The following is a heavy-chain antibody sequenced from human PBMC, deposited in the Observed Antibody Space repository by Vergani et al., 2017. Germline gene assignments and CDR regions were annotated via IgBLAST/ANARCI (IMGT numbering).Heavy chain of an antibody. J-gene: IGHJ3*01. CDR3: ARDGGEYDKDALDV. CDR2: IYYSENK. D-gene: IGHD2-21*01. CDR1: GGSITYGAFY. V-gene: IGHV4-39*02. Sequence: QLQLQESGPGLVKPSETLSLTCTVSGGSITYGAFYLGWIRQSPGKGLEWIGSIYYSENKFYNPSLESRVTLSIDTTKNQFSLKLKSVTAADTAVYYCARDGGEYDKDALDVWGQGTKVTVTS.